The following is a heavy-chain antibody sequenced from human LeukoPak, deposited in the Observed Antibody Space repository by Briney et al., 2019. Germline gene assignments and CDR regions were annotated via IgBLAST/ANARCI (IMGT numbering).Heavy chain of an antibody. J-gene: IGHJ5*02. CDR1: GGSISSYY. Sequence: SETLSLTCTVSGGSISSYYWSWIRQHPGKGLEWIGYIYYSGETYYNPSLKSRLTISIDTSKNQFSLKLKSVTAADTAVYYCATFLDVAGWFDPWGQGTLVTVSS. CDR2: IYYSGET. CDR3: ATFLDVAGWFDP. D-gene: IGHD1-1*01. V-gene: IGHV4-59*06.